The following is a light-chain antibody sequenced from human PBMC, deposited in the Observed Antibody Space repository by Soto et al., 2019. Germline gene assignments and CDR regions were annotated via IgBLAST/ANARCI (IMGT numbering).Light chain of an antibody. V-gene: IGLV2-8*01. CDR1: STDVGGYNY. CDR3: SSYTSTTTRV. CDR2: EVS. J-gene: IGLJ1*01. Sequence: QSALTQPPSAAGSPGQSVTISCTGTSTDVGGYNYVSWYQQYPGKAPKLMIYEVSKRPSGVPDRFSGSKSGNTASLTVSGLQAEDEADYYCSSYTSTTTRVFGTG.